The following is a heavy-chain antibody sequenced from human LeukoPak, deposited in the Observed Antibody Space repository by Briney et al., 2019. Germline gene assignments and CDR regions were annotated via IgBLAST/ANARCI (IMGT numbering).Heavy chain of an antibody. CDR2: IYYSGST. CDR1: GGSLTSYY. CDR3: ARGLSSGWYYDY. V-gene: IGHV4-59*12. Sequence: SETLSLTCTVSGGSLTSYYWSWIRQPPGKGLEWIGNIYYSGSTNYNPSLKSRVTISLDTSKNQFSLKLSSVTAADTAVYYCARGLSSGWYYDYWGQGTLVTVSS. D-gene: IGHD6-19*01. J-gene: IGHJ4*02.